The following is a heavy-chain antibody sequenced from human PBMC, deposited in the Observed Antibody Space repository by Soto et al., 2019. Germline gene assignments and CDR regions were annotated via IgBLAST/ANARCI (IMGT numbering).Heavy chain of an antibody. CDR3: AREADTAMVSGAFDI. V-gene: IGHV3-21*01. CDR2: ISSSSSYI. CDR1: GFTFSSYS. Sequence: EVQLVESGGGLVKPGGSLRLSCAASGFTFSSYSMNWVRQAPGKGLEWVSSISSSSSYIYYADSVKGRFTISRDNAKNSLYLQMNSLRAEDTAVYYCAREADTAMVSGAFDIWGQGTMVTVSS. J-gene: IGHJ3*02. D-gene: IGHD5-18*01.